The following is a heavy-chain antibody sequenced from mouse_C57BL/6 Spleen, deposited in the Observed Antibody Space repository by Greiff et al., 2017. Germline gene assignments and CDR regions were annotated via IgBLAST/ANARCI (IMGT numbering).Heavy chain of an antibody. Sequence: QVQLQQSGPGLVAPSQSLSITCTVSGFSLTSYAISWVRQPPGKGLEWLGVIWTGGGTNYNSALKSRLSISKDNSKSQVFLKMNSLQTDDTARYYCAREGDYYYGSSYFDYWGQGTTLTVSS. CDR2: IWTGGGT. D-gene: IGHD1-1*01. V-gene: IGHV2-9-1*01. J-gene: IGHJ2*01. CDR3: AREGDYYYGSSYFDY. CDR1: GFSLTSYA.